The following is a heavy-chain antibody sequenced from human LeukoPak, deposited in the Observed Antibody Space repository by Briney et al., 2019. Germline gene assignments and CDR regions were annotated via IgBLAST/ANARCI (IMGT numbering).Heavy chain of an antibody. D-gene: IGHD2-15*01. Sequence: GGSLRLSCAASGFPFGTFSMYWVRQAPGKGLEWVSSISGSSNYIYYADSVKGRFTISRDNAKNSLYLQMNSLRAKDTAVYYCASLRDCTSGSCYSRLDYWGQGSLVTVSS. CDR3: ASLRDCTSGSCYSRLDY. J-gene: IGHJ4*02. V-gene: IGHV3-21*06. CDR1: GFPFGTFS. CDR2: ISGSSNYI.